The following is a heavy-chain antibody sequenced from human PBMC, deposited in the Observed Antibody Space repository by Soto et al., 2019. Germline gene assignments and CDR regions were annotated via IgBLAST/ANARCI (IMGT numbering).Heavy chain of an antibody. CDR3: ARDKYCSGGSCRKNWFDP. V-gene: IGHV4-59*01. Sequence: SETLSLTCTVSGGSISSSYWSWIRQPPGKGLEWLAYIYDDGSANYNPSLKSRATISLDMSKIQFSLKLTSVTAADTAVYYCARDKYCSGGSCRKNWFDPWGQGTLVTVSS. D-gene: IGHD2-15*01. J-gene: IGHJ5*02. CDR1: GGSISSSY. CDR2: IYDDGSA.